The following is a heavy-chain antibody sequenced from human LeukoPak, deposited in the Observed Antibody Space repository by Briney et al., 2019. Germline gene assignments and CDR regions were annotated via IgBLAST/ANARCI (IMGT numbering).Heavy chain of an antibody. CDR1: GFTFSNYA. CDR2: ISGSGGST. Sequence: GGSLRLSCAASGFTFSNYAMSWVRQAPGKGLEWASAISGSGGSTYYADSVKGRFTISRDNSKNTLYLQMNSLRAEDTAVYYCAKLMLVVPATAEFDYWGQGTLVTVSS. D-gene: IGHD2-15*01. CDR3: AKLMLVVPATAEFDY. J-gene: IGHJ4*02. V-gene: IGHV3-23*01.